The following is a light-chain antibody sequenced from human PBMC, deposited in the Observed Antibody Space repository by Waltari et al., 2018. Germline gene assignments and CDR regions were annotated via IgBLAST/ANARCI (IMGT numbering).Light chain of an antibody. Sequence: QSVLTQPPSVSAAPGQKVTISCSGSSSNIGNDYVSWYQQLPGTAPKLFIYENNKRPSGIPDRCPGAKPGTSANLGITGLQTGDEADYYCGTWDTSLSALIFGGGTKLTVL. CDR3: GTWDTSLSALI. J-gene: IGLJ2*01. CDR1: SSNIGNDY. V-gene: IGLV1-51*02. CDR2: ENN.